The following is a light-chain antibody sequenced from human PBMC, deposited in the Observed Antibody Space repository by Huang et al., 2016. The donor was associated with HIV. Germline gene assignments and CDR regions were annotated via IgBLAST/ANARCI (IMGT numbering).Light chain of an antibody. V-gene: IGKV3-15*01. J-gene: IGKJ4*01. CDR1: QSISSN. CDR3: QQYNNWPPLT. Sequence: EVVMTQSPNTLSVSPGERATLSCRASQSISSNLAWYQQKPGQAPRLLIYRASARAAGVPARFSGIGSGTEFTLTISSLQSEDFAIYYCQQYNNWPPLTFGGGTKVEI. CDR2: RAS.